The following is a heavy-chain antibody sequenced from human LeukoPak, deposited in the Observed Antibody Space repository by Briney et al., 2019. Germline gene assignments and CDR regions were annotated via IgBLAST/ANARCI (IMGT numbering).Heavy chain of an antibody. Sequence: GGSLRLSCAASGFTFNTYWMHWVRQAPGKGLVWVSRINTDGRITNYADSVKGRFTISRDNAKNTLFLQMNSLRAEDTAVYYCASNHHYGSGSYYYYYYGMDVWGQGTTVTVSS. J-gene: IGHJ6*02. D-gene: IGHD3-10*01. CDR3: ASNHHYGSGSYYYYYYGMDV. V-gene: IGHV3-74*01. CDR2: INTDGRIT. CDR1: GFTFNTYW.